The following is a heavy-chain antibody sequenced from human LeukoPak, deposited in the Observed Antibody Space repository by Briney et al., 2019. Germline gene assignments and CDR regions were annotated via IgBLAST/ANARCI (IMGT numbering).Heavy chain of an antibody. CDR2: IYHSGST. V-gene: IGHV4-38-2*01. Sequence: SETLSLTCAMSGYSISSGYYWGWVRQPPGKGLEWIGIIYHSGSTFFNPSLKSRVTISVDTSKNHLSLKLSSVTAADTAVYYCARIGARNAFDSWGQGTMVTVSS. CDR1: GYSISSGYY. CDR3: ARIGARNAFDS. J-gene: IGHJ3*02.